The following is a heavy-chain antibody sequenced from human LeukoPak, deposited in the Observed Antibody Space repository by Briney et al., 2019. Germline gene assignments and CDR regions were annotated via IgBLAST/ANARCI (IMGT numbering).Heavy chain of an antibody. D-gene: IGHD2-2*01. V-gene: IGHV4-61*02. CDR3: AREPPIGYCSSTSCYRYFYY. Sequence: SQTLSLTCTVSGGSISSGSYYWSWIRQPAGKGLEWIGRIYTSGSTNYNPSLKSRVTISVDTSKNQFSLKLSSVTAADTAVYYCAREPPIGYCSSTSCYRYFYYGGRGTLVTVSS. J-gene: IGHJ4*02. CDR1: GGSISSGSYY. CDR2: IYTSGST.